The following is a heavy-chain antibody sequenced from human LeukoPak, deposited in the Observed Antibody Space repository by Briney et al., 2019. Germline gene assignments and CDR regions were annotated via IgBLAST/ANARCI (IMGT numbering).Heavy chain of an antibody. J-gene: IGHJ4*02. CDR3: ARRTTGMTTSSPPSIDY. V-gene: IGHV4-34*01. CDR2: INRSGST. CDR1: GGSFSGDY. Sequence: PSETLSLTCAAYGGSFSGDYWSWIRQPPGRGLEWIGEINRSGSTNYNPSLKSRVTISVDTSKNQFSLKLTPVTAADTAVYYCARRTTGMTTSSPPSIDYWGQGTLVTVSS. D-gene: IGHD4-17*01.